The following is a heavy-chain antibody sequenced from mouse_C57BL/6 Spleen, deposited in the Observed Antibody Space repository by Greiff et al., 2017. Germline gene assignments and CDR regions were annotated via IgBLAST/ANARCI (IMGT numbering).Heavy chain of an antibody. Sequence: EVKLMESGAELVRPGASVKLSCTASGFNIKDYYMHWVKQRPEQGLEWIGRIDPEDGDTEYAPKFQGKATMTADTSSNTAYLQLSSLTSEDTAVYYCTRGDYGNYLAYWGQGTLVTVSA. J-gene: IGHJ3*01. D-gene: IGHD2-1*01. CDR3: TRGDYGNYLAY. CDR2: IDPEDGDT. V-gene: IGHV14-1*01. CDR1: GFNIKDYY.